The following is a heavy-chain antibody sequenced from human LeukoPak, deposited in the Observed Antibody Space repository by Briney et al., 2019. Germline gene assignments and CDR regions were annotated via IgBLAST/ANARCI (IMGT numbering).Heavy chain of an antibody. V-gene: IGHV1-8*01. J-gene: IGHJ3*02. D-gene: IGHD5-24*01. CDR2: MNPNSGNT. CDR3: ARDRRSGWLQPRWLAFDI. CDR1: GYTFTSYD. Sequence: ASVKVSCKASGYTFTSYDINWVRQATGQGLEWMGWMNPNSGNTGYAQKFQGRVTITRNTSISTAYMELSSLRSEDTAVYYCARDRRSGWLQPRWLAFDIWGQGTMVTVSS.